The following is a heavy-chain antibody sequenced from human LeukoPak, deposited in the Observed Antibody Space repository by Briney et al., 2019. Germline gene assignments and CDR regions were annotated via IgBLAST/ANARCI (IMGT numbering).Heavy chain of an antibody. CDR3: ARDGSSGWYVPSDY. CDR1: GGSFSGYF. D-gene: IGHD6-19*01. V-gene: IGHV4-34*01. CDR2: INHSGST. Sequence: PSETLSLTCAVYGGSFSGYFWSWIRQPPGKGLEWIGEINHSGSTNSNPSLKSRVTISVDTSKNQFSLKLSSVTAADTAVYYCARDGSSGWYVPSDYWGQGTLVTVSS. J-gene: IGHJ4*02.